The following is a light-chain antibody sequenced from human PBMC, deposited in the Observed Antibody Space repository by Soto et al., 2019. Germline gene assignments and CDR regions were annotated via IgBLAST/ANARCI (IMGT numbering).Light chain of an antibody. CDR1: QSISSW. CDR3: QQYYSYPLT. V-gene: IGKV1-5*01. J-gene: IGKJ4*01. Sequence: IQMTQSTSTLSASVGDRVTITCRASQSISSWLAWYQQKPGKAPKLLIYAASTLQSGVPSRFSGSGSGTDFTLTISCLQSEDFATYYCQQYYSYPLTFGGGTKVDIK. CDR2: AAS.